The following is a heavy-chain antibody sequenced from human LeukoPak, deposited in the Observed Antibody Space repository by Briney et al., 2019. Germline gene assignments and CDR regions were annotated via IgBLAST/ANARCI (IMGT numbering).Heavy chain of an antibody. CDR3: ARGRAAAALFWFDP. J-gene: IGHJ5*02. CDR1: GGSISSGDYY. V-gene: IGHV4-30-4*01. Sequence: SETLSLTCTVSGGSISSGDYYWSWIRQPPGKGLEWIGYIYYSGSTYYNPSLKSRVTISVDTSKNQFSLKPSSVTAADTAVYYCARGRAAAALFWFDPWGQGTLVTVSS. D-gene: IGHD6-13*01. CDR2: IYYSGST.